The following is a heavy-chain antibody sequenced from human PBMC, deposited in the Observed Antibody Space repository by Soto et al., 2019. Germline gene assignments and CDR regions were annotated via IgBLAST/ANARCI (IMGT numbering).Heavy chain of an antibody. V-gene: IGHV3-23*01. J-gene: IGHJ4*02. CDR3: ARRMAFTTGWYFDY. CDR2: LSASGTNT. Sequence: GGSLRLACAASGVTFSNHAMSWVRQAPGKGLEWVSGLSASGTNTYYADSVKGRFTISRDNSQNILYLQMNSLRAEDTALYYCARRMAFTTGWYFDYWGQGTLVTVSS. D-gene: IGHD6-19*01. CDR1: GVTFSNHA.